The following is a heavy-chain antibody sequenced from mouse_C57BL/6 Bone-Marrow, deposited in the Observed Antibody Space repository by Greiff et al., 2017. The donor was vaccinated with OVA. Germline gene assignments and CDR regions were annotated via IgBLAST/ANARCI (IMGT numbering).Heavy chain of an antibody. J-gene: IGHJ1*03. V-gene: IGHV1-64*01. CDR2: IHPNSGST. CDR3: ASPPITTVVATRYFDV. Sequence: QLQQPGAELVKPGASVKLSCKASGYTFTSYWMHWVKQRPGQGLEWIGMIHPNSGSTNYNEKFKSKATLTVDKSSSTAYMQLSSLTSEDSAVYYCASPPITTVVATRYFDVWGTGTTVTVSS. CDR1: GYTFTSYW. D-gene: IGHD1-1*01.